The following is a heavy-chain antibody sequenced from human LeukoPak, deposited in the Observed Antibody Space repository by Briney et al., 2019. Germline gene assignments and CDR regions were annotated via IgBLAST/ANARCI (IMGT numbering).Heavy chain of an antibody. J-gene: IGHJ4*02. CDR3: AKDEGIAEAGYFDY. CDR1: GFTFSSYA. V-gene: IGHV3-23*01. CDR2: ISGSGGST. D-gene: IGHD6-19*01. Sequence: GGSLRLSCAASGFTFSSYAMSWVRQAPGKGLGWVSAISGSGGSTYYADSVKGRFTISRDNSKNTLYLQMNSLRAEDTAVYYCAKDEGIAEAGYFDYWGQGTLVTVSS.